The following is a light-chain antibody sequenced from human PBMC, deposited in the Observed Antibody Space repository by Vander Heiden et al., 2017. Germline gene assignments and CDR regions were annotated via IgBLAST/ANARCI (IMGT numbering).Light chain of an antibody. CDR1: QDILNF. J-gene: IGKJ2*01. CDR2: DAS. Sequence: DIQMTQSPSSLSASVGDRVTITCQASQDILNFLHWYQHKPGKAPKLLISDASNLETGVTSRFSGGGSGTEFTLTISSLQPEDIATYYCQHEDYLPFSFGEGTKMEIK. CDR3: QHEDYLPFS. V-gene: IGKV1-33*01.